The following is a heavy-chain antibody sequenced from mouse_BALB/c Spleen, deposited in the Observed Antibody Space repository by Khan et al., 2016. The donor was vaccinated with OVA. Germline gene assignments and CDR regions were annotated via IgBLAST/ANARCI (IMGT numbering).Heavy chain of an antibody. V-gene: IGHV1-77*01. Sequence: VQLQESGPELVKPGASVKMSCKASGYTFTDYVINWVKQRSGQGLEWIGEIYPGSGNSYYSEKFKGKATLTADKSSSTAYMQLSSLTCEDSAVYFCAKNYASWFAYWGQGTLVTVSA. CDR2: IYPGSGNS. CDR1: GYTFTDYV. J-gene: IGHJ3*01. D-gene: IGHD1-1*02. CDR3: AKNYASWFAY.